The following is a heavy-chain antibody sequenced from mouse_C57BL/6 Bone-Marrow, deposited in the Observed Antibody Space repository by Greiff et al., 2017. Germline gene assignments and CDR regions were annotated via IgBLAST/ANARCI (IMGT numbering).Heavy chain of an antibody. D-gene: IGHD1-1*01. CDR3: ARDSYYYGSSLFAY. CDR2: IDPSDSYT. V-gene: IGHV1-69*01. Sequence: VQLQQPGAELVMPGASVKLSCKASGYTFTSYWMHWVKQRPGQGLEWIGEIDPSDSYTNYNQKFKAKSTLTVDKSSSTAYMQLSSLTSEDSAVYYCARDSYYYGSSLFAYWGQGTLVTVSA. J-gene: IGHJ3*01. CDR1: GYTFTSYW.